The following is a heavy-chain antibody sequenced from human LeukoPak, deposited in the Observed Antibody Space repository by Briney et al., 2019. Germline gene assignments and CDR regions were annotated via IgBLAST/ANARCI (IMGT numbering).Heavy chain of an antibody. CDR3: AKDGGTSSGWYDDYFDY. J-gene: IGHJ4*02. CDR1: GFTFSSYA. D-gene: IGHD6-19*01. V-gene: IGHV3-23*01. CDR2: ISGSGGST. Sequence: GGSLRLSCAASGFTFSSYAMSWVRQAPGKGLEWVSAISGSGGSTYYADSVKGRFTISRDNSKNTLYLQMNSLRAEDTAAYYCAKDGGTSSGWYDDYFDYWGQGTLVTVSS.